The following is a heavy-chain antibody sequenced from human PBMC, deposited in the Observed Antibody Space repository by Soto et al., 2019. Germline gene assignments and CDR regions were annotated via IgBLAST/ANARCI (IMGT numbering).Heavy chain of an antibody. J-gene: IGHJ4*02. CDR1: GGSFSGYQ. Sequence: SETLSLTCAVYGGSFSGYQWSWIRQPPGKGLEWIGEINRSGSTNYNPSLKSRVTISLDTSQNQFSLNLSSVTAADTAEYYCARGRKFDYVWGNYRYTIYYRGKGTLVTVSS. CDR2: INRSGST. CDR3: ARGRKFDYVWGNYRYTIYY. V-gene: IGHV4-34*01. D-gene: IGHD3-16*02.